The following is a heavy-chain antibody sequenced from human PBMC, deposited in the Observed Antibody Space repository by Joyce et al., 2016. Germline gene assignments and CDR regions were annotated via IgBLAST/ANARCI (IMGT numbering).Heavy chain of an antibody. CDR3: ARALERITIFGVVMTPFDP. J-gene: IGHJ5*02. V-gene: IGHV1-3*04. D-gene: IGHD3-3*01. Sequence: QVHLVQSGAEVKKPGASVKVSCKASGYTFTNYALHWVRQAPGQRLEWMGWINTGTGKTEYSQKFQGRVTITRDTSATTAYRELSSLRSEDTAVYYCARALERITIFGVVMTPFDPWGQGTLVAASS. CDR1: GYTFTNYA. CDR2: INTGTGKT.